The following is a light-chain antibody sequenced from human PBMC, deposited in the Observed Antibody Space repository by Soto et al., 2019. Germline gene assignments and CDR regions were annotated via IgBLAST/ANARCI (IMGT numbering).Light chain of an antibody. CDR2: AAY. Sequence: DIQLTQSPSCLSSSVGDSVTITCRASQSISSYLNWYQQKPGKAPQLLIYAAYTLQSGVPSRFSGSGSGTDFTLTISRLEPEDFAVYYCQQYGSSSTFGQGTRLEIK. CDR1: QSISSY. V-gene: IGKV1-39*02. J-gene: IGKJ5*01. CDR3: QQYGSSST.